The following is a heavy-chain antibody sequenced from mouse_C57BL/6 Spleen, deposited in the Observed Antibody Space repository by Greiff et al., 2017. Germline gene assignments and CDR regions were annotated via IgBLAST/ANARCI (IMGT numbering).Heavy chain of an antibody. CDR3: ARVPYGRDFDV. CDR2: IDPEDGET. V-gene: IGHV14-2*01. D-gene: IGHD1-1*01. CDR1: GFNIKDYY. Sequence: VQLQQSGAELVKPGASVKLSCTASGFNIKDYYMHWVKQRTEQGLEWIGRIDPEDGETKYARKFKGKATITADTSSNTAYLQLSSLTSEDTAVYYCARVPYGRDFDVWGTGTTVTVSS. J-gene: IGHJ1*03.